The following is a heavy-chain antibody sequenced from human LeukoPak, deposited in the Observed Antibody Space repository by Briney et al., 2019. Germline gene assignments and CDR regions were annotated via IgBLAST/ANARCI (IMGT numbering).Heavy chain of an antibody. Sequence: GGSLRLSCAASGFTFSSYEMNWVRQAPGKGLEWASYISSSGSTIYYADSVKGRFTISRDNSKNTLYLQMNSLRAEDTAVYYCARARDDYRTDYFDYWGQGTLVTVSS. V-gene: IGHV3-48*03. CDR3: ARARDDYRTDYFDY. D-gene: IGHD5-24*01. CDR2: ISSSGSTI. CDR1: GFTFSSYE. J-gene: IGHJ4*02.